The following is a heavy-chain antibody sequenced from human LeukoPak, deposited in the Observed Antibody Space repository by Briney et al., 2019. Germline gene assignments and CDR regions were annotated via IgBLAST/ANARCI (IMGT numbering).Heavy chain of an antibody. V-gene: IGHV1-18*01. CDR3: ARDSGYCSSTSCYHFDY. Sequence: ASVKVSCKASGYTFTSYGISWVRQAPGQGLEWMGWISTYNGNTNYAQKLQGRVTMTTDTSTSTAYMELRSLRSDDTAVYYCARDSGYCSSTSCYHFDYWGQGTLVTVSS. J-gene: IGHJ4*02. D-gene: IGHD2-2*01. CDR2: ISTYNGNT. CDR1: GYTFTSYG.